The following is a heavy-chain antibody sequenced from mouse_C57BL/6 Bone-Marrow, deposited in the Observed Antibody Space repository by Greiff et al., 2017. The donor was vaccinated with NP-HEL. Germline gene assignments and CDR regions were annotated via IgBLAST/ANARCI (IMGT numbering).Heavy chain of an antibody. V-gene: IGHV5-17*01. CDR3: ARSLTVKIAFDY. J-gene: IGHJ2*01. Sequence: EVQRVESGGGLVKPGGSLKLSCAASGFTFSDYGMHWVRQAPEKGLEWVAYISSGSSTIYYADTVKGRFTISRDNAKNTLFLQMTSLRSEDTAMYYCARSLTVKIAFDYWGQGTTLTVSS. CDR2: ISSGSSTI. D-gene: IGHD4-1*01. CDR1: GFTFSDYG.